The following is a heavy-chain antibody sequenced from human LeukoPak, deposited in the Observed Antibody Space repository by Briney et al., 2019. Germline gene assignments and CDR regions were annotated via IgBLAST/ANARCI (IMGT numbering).Heavy chain of an antibody. Sequence: GASVKVSCKASGGTFSSYAISWVRQAPGQGLGWMGRIIPILGIANYAQKFQGRVTITADKSTSTAYMELSSLRSEDTAVYYCARAHIVVVTAGYYYYYGMDVWGQGTTVTVSS. CDR3: ARAHIVVVTAGYYYYYGMDV. CDR1: GGTFSSYA. CDR2: IIPILGIA. D-gene: IGHD2-21*02. J-gene: IGHJ6*02. V-gene: IGHV1-69*04.